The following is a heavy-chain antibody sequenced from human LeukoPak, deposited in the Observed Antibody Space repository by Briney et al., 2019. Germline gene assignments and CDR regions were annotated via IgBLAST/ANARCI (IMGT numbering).Heavy chain of an antibody. J-gene: IGHJ4*02. Sequence: PGGSLRLSCAASGFTFSSYGMSWVRQAPGKGLEWVSAISGSGGSTYYADSVKGRFTISRDNSKNTLYLQMNSLRAEDTAVYYCAKASVFGLWFGEWGFDYWGQGTLVTVSS. D-gene: IGHD3-10*01. CDR1: GFTFSSYG. CDR3: AKASVFGLWFGEWGFDY. V-gene: IGHV3-23*01. CDR2: ISGSGGST.